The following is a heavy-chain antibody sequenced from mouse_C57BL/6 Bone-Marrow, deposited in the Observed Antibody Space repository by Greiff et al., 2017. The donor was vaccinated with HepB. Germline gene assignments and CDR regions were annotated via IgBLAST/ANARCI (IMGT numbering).Heavy chain of an antibody. CDR2: IDPETGGT. V-gene: IGHV1-15*01. CDR1: GYTFTDYE. D-gene: IGHD1-1*01. Sequence: LQESGAELVRPGASVTLSCKASGYTFTDYEMHWVKQTPVHGLEWIGAIDPETGGTAYNQKFKGKAILTADKSSSTAYMELRSLTSEDSAVYYCLYGSSYGYFDVWGTGTTVTVSS. J-gene: IGHJ1*03. CDR3: LYGSSYGYFDV.